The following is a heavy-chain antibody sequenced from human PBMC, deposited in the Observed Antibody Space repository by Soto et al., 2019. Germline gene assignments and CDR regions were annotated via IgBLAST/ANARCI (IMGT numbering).Heavy chain of an antibody. CDR2: ISSSGSII. V-gene: IGHV3-11*01. CDR3: ARDLGYYESDGYFDY. CDR1: GFTFSDNC. J-gene: IGHJ4*02. D-gene: IGHD3-22*01. Sequence: GALRLSCAASGFTFSDNCMSWIRQAPGKGLEWVSYISSSGSIIYYADSVKGRFTISRDNAKNSLYLQMNSLRAEDTAVYYCARDLGYYESDGYFDYWGQGALVTVSS.